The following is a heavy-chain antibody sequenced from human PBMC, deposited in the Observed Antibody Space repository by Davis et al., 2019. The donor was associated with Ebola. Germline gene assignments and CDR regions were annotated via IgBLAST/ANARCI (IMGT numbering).Heavy chain of an antibody. J-gene: IGHJ6*02. D-gene: IGHD6-13*01. CDR1: GGSISSYY. Sequence: SETLSLTCAVYGGSISSYYWSWIRQPPGKGLEWIGYIYYSGSTNYNPSLKSRVTISVDTSKNQFSLKLSSVTAADTAVYYCARQPYSSSWYNYYGMDVWGQGTTVTVSS. V-gene: IGHV4-59*08. CDR3: ARQPYSSSWYNYYGMDV. CDR2: IYYSGST.